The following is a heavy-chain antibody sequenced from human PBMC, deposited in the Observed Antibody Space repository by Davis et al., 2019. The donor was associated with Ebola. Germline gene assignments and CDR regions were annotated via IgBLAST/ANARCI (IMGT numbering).Heavy chain of an antibody. CDR2: IWYDGSNK. Sequence: GESLKISCAASGFTFSSYGMHWVRQAPGKGLEWVAVIWYDGSNKYYADSVKGRFTISRDNSKNTAYLQMNSLKTEDTAVYYCTSSSDIYGSGSYKDYWGQGTLVTVSS. CDR3: TSSSDIYGSGSYKDY. D-gene: IGHD3-10*01. CDR1: GFTFSSYG. J-gene: IGHJ4*02. V-gene: IGHV3-33*08.